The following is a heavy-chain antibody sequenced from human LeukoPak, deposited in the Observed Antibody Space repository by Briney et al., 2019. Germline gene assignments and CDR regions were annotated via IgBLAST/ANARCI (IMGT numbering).Heavy chain of an antibody. CDR3: AKDTKTLGIAMAGNDF. D-gene: IGHD6-19*01. CDR1: GFTFSRYA. J-gene: IGHJ4*02. Sequence: GGALRLSCAASGFTFSRYAMSWVRQAPGKGLEWVSAISGSGGNTYYANSVKGRFTISRDNSRNTLYLQMNSLRAEDTAIYYCAKDTKTLGIAMAGNDFWGQGTLVTVSS. V-gene: IGHV3-23*01. CDR2: ISGSGGNT.